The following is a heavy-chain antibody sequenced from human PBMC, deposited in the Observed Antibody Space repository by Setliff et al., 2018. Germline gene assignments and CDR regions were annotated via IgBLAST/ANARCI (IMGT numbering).Heavy chain of an antibody. J-gene: IGHJ4*02. CDR2: IHGAGST. V-gene: IGHV4-39*07. CDR3: AKSNSGFDSGEC. CDR1: GASVGSSQYY. Sequence: SETLSLTCTVSGASVGSSQYYWGWIRHLPGKGLEWIGTIHGAGSTYYNPSLVSRISVSADTSKSQFSLTLTSVTAADTAMYYCAKSNSGFDSGECWGQGTLVTVSS. D-gene: IGHD5-12*01.